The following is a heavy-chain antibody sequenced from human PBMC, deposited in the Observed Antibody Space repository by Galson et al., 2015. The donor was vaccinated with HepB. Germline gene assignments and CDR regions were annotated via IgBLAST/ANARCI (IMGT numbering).Heavy chain of an antibody. CDR2: ISYDGSNK. J-gene: IGHJ6*02. V-gene: IGHV3-30-3*01. CDR3: ARDGVGSPLVVDYGMDV. D-gene: IGHD3-3*01. Sequence: SLRLSCAASGFTFSSYAMHWVRQAPGKGLEWVAVISYDGSNKYYADSVKGRFTISRDNSKNTLYLQMNSLRAEDTAVYYCARDGVGSPLVVDYGMDVWGQGTTVTVSS. CDR1: GFTFSSYA.